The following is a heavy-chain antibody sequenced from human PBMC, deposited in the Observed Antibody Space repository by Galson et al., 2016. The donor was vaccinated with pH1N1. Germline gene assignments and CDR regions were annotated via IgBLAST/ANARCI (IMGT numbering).Heavy chain of an antibody. D-gene: IGHD5-18*01. CDR2: ISRSVTNI. J-gene: IGHJ6*03. CDR1: GFSLSSYS. Sequence: SLRLSCAASGFSLSSYSMNWVRQAPGKGLEWVSYISRSVTNIYYAGSVKGRFTISRDTAKNSLYLQMDSLRLDDTAVYFCARGLGYAYGFYYYYYMDVWGKGTTVTVSS. V-gene: IGHV3-48*04. CDR3: ARGLGYAYGFYYYYYMDV.